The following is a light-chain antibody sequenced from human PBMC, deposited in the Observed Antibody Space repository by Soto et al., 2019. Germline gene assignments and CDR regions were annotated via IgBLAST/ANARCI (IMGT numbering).Light chain of an antibody. CDR2: GAT. J-gene: IGKJ1*01. CDR3: QQYNYWLKT. CDR1: QNIRSN. V-gene: IGKV3-15*01. Sequence: EIVMTQSPATLSVSPGERATLSCRASQNIRSNLAWYQQARGQAPRLLIYGATTRATGIPARFSGSGSGTEFPLTISSLQSEDFAVYYCQQYNYWLKTFGQGTEVEIK.